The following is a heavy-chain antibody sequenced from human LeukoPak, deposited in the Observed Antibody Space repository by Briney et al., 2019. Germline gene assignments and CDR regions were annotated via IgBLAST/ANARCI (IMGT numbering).Heavy chain of an antibody. D-gene: IGHD6-19*01. CDR3: VNQISGWVY. Sequence: PGGSLRLSCSASGFTFSTYTMHWVRQAPGKGLEYVSAISSNGGSTYHADSVKGRFTISRDNSKNTLYLQMSSLRAEDTAVYYCVNQISGWVYWGQGTLVTVPS. CDR1: GFTFSTYT. V-gene: IGHV3-64D*06. CDR2: ISSNGGST. J-gene: IGHJ4*02.